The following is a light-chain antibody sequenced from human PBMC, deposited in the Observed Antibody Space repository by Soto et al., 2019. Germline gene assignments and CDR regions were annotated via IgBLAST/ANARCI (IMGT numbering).Light chain of an antibody. CDR2: GAS. Sequence: EIVLTQSPGTLSLSPGERATLSCRASQSVNSNYLASYQQKPGQAPRLLIYGASSRATGIPDRFSRSGSGRDFTLTISRLELEDFAVFFCPHYDSSPQTFGQGTTVEIK. J-gene: IGKJ1*01. V-gene: IGKV3-20*01. CDR3: PHYDSSPQT. CDR1: QSVNSNY.